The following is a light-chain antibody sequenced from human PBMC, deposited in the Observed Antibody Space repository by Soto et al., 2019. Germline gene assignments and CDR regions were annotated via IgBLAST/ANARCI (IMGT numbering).Light chain of an antibody. J-gene: IGKJ1*01. Sequence: EVVLTQSPGTLSLSPGERATLSCRASQSVSSSQLTWFQQKPGQAPRLLIYAASNRAAGIPDRFSGSGSGTDFTLTISRLEPEDFAVYYCQQYSSSRTFGQGTKVEIK. CDR2: AAS. CDR3: QQYSSSRT. V-gene: IGKV3-20*01. CDR1: QSVSSSQ.